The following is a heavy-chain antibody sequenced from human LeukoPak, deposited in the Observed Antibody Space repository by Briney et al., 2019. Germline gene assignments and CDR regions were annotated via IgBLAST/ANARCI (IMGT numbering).Heavy chain of an antibody. J-gene: IGHJ4*02. CDR2: IYYSGSS. CDR1: GGSISSSSYY. Sequence: SETLSLTCTVSGGSISSSSYYWGWIRQPPGKGLEWIGSIYYSGSSYYNPSLKSRVTISVDTSKNQFSLKLSSVTAADTAVYYCSGYGHDYWGQGTLVTVSS. D-gene: IGHD5-12*01. CDR3: SGYGHDY. V-gene: IGHV4-39*01.